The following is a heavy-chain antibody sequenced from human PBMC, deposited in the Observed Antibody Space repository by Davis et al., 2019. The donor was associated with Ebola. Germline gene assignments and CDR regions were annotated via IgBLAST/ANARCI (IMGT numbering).Heavy chain of an antibody. CDR2: VYYTGST. D-gene: IGHD3-22*01. CDR1: GDSVTSDY. V-gene: IGHV4-59*02. Sequence: SETLSLTCAASGDSVTSDYWSWIRQPPGEGLEWIGYVYYTGSTNYNPSLKTRVTMSVDTSKNQFSLILNSVTAADTAVYYCARESYYYDSSGYSRGGFDYWGQGTLVTVSS. CDR3: ARESYYYDSSGYSRGGFDY. J-gene: IGHJ4*02.